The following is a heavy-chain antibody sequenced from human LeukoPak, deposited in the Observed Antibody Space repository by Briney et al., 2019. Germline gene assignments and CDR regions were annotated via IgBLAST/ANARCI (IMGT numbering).Heavy chain of an antibody. CDR1: GGSISSTNW. J-gene: IGHJ4*02. CDR2: IFQSGRT. V-gene: IGHV4-4*02. CDR3: ARRITMVRGAIGYYFDY. Sequence: SGTLSLTCAVSGGSISSTNWWSWVRQPPGKGLEWIGEIFQSGRTNYNPSLKSRVTISVDKSRNQFSLKLSSVTAADTAVYYCARRITMVRGAIGYYFDYWGQGTLVTVSS. D-gene: IGHD3-10*01.